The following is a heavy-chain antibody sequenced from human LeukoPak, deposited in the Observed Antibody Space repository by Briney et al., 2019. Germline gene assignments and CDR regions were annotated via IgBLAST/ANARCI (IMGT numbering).Heavy chain of an antibody. D-gene: IGHD5-24*01. J-gene: IGHJ4*02. V-gene: IGHV4-59*01. CDR3: AREMATTAFDY. Sequence: SETLSLTCTVSGGSISNDFWSWIRQPPGKGLEWIGYFYYSGNTNYNPSPKSRVTISVDASKNQFSLKLSSVTAADSAVYYCAREMATTAFDYWGQGTLVTVSS. CDR1: GGSISNDF. CDR2: FYYSGNT.